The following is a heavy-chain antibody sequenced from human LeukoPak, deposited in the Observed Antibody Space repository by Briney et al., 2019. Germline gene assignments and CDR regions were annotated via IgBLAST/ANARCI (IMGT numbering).Heavy chain of an antibody. J-gene: IGHJ4*02. D-gene: IGHD2-15*01. CDR3: AREALPACSGGSCYRAPFDY. Sequence: SETLSLTCAVYGGSFSGYYWSWIRQPPGKGLEWIGEINHSGSTNYNPSLQSRVTISVDTSKNQFSLKLSSVTAADTAVYYCAREALPACSGGSCYRAPFDYWGQGTLVTVSS. V-gene: IGHV4-34*01. CDR1: GGSFSGYY. CDR2: INHSGST.